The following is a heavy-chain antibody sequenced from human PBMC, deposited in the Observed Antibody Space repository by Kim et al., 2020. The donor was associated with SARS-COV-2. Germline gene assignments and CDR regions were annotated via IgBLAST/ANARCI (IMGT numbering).Heavy chain of an antibody. Sequence: GGSLRLSCAASGFTFSSYAMSWVRQAPGKGLEWVSAISGSGGSTYYADSVKGRFTISRDNSKNTLYLQMNSLRTEDTAVYYCATIAAAGSVNFDLWGRGTLVTVSS. J-gene: IGHJ2*01. CDR2: ISGSGGST. CDR1: GFTFSSYA. CDR3: ATIAAAGSVNFDL. V-gene: IGHV3-23*01. D-gene: IGHD6-13*01.